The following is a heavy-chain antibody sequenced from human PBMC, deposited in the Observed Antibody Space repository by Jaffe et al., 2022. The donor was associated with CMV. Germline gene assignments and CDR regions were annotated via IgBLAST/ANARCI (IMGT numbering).Heavy chain of an antibody. CDR2: ISGSGSST. Sequence: EMQLLESGGGSVQPGGSLRLSCAASGFTFSSHGMSWVRQAPGQGLEWVSGISGSGSSTYYADSVKGRFTISRDNSRNTVYLQMYSLRVEDTAAYYCAKDNGPGSYFYYGMDVWGQGTTVTVSS. V-gene: IGHV3-23*01. D-gene: IGHD1-26*01. CDR1: GFTFSSHG. J-gene: IGHJ6*02. CDR3: AKDNGPGSYFYYGMDV.